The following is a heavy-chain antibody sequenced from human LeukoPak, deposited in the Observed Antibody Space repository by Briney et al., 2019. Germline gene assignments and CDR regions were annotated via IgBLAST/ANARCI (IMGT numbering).Heavy chain of an antibody. Sequence: SETLSLTCAVYGGSFSGYYWSWIRQPPGKGLEWIGEINHSGSTNYNPSPKSRVTISVDTSKNQFSLKLSSVTAADTAVYYCARRRVVPAAFDPWGQGTLVTVSS. D-gene: IGHD2-2*01. V-gene: IGHV4-34*01. CDR3: ARRRVVPAAFDP. CDR2: INHSGST. J-gene: IGHJ5*02. CDR1: GGSFSGYY.